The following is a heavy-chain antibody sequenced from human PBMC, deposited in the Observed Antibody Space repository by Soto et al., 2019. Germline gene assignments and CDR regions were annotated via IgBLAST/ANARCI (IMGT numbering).Heavy chain of an antibody. CDR2: ISSSGSA. CDR1: GDSIGGVGF. J-gene: IGHJ5*02. CDR3: ARSGVTGIVIPSHWFDP. V-gene: IGHV4-31*03. Sequence: SETLSLTCTVSGDSIGGVGFWSWIRQFPGRGLGWIGCISSSGSAYYNPALNNRSSLSLDTSQNQFSLKLLSVTAADTAIYYCARSGVTGIVIPSHWFDPWGQGTLVTVSS. D-gene: IGHD2-21*02.